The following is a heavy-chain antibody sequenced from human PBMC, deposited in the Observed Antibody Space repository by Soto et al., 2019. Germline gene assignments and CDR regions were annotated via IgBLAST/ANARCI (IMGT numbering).Heavy chain of an antibody. Sequence: QVQIVQSGAEVKKPGASVKVSCKTSGYTFTLYTIHWVRQAPGQRLDWLGWINTGNGNTKYSQRYQGRVTMSRDTSATTAYMELSSLTSEDTAVYYCAKLGGGYIFGPYLDFWGQGTLVTVSS. D-gene: IGHD5-18*01. J-gene: IGHJ4*02. CDR3: AKLGGGYIFGPYLDF. V-gene: IGHV1-3*04. CDR1: GYTFTLYT. CDR2: INTGNGNT.